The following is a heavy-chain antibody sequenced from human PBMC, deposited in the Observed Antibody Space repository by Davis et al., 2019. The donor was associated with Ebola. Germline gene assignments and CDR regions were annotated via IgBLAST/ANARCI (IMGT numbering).Heavy chain of an antibody. CDR3: AKDQEDFWSGHFFDY. CDR2: ISSSSSYI. J-gene: IGHJ4*02. Sequence: PGGSLRLSCAASGFTVINYSMNWVRQAPGKGLEWVSSISSSSSYIHYADSVKGRFTIARDNSKNSLYLQMNSLRAEDTAVYYCAKDQEDFWSGHFFDYWGQGTLVTVSS. V-gene: IGHV3-21*01. CDR1: GFTVINYS. D-gene: IGHD3-3*01.